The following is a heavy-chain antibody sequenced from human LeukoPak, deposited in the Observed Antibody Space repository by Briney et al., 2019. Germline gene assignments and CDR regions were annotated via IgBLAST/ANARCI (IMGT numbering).Heavy chain of an antibody. CDR2: IYHSGST. CDR3: VQEGPRGLAFDI. J-gene: IGHJ3*02. CDR1: GGSISSGGYS. V-gene: IGHV4-30-2*01. Sequence: PSETLSLTCAVSGGSISSGGYSWSWIRQPPGKGLEWIGYIYHSGSTYYNPSLKSRVTISVDRSKNQFSLKLSSVTAADTAVYYCVQEGPRGLAFDIWGQGTKVTVSS.